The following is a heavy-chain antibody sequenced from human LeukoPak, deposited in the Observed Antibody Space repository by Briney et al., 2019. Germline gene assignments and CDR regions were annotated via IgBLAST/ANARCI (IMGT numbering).Heavy chain of an antibody. CDR3: ARWTVVTQFDY. CDR1: GGSFSGYY. J-gene: IGHJ4*02. V-gene: IGHV4-34*01. Sequence: SETLSLTCAVYGGSFSGYYWNWIRQPPGKGLEWIGEINHSGSTNYNPSLKSRVTISVDTSKNQFSLKLSSVTAADTAVYYCARWTVVTQFDYWGQGTLVTVSS. D-gene: IGHD4-23*01. CDR2: INHSGST.